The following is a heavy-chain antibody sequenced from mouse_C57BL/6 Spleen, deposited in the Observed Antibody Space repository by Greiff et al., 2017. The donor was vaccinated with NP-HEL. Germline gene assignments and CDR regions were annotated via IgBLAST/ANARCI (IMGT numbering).Heavy chain of an antibody. D-gene: IGHD2-3*01. J-gene: IGHJ4*01. CDR3: ARDGYYEGDMDY. V-gene: IGHV1-76*01. CDR1: GYTFTDYY. CDR2: IYPGSGNT. Sequence: VQLQQSGAELVRPGASVKLSCKASGYTFTDYYINWVKQRPGQGLEWIARIYPGSGNTYYNEKFKGKATLTAEKSSSTAYMQLSSLTSEDSAVYFCARDGYYEGDMDYWGQGTSVTVSS.